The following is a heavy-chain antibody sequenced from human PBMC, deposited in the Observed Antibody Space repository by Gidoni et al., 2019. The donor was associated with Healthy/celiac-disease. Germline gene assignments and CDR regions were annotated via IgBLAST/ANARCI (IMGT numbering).Heavy chain of an antibody. D-gene: IGHD2-15*01. Sequence: QVQLVQSGAEVQKPGSSVKVSCKASGGTFSSSAISWVRRAPGQGLEWMGGIIPIFGTANYAQKFQGRVTITADESTSTAYMELSSLRSEDTAVDYCARDLAPQHVLLPGDLYYYDGMDVWGQGTTVTVSS. CDR2: IIPIFGTA. CDR3: ARDLAPQHVLLPGDLYYYDGMDV. V-gene: IGHV1-69*12. CDR1: GGTFSSSA. J-gene: IGHJ6*02.